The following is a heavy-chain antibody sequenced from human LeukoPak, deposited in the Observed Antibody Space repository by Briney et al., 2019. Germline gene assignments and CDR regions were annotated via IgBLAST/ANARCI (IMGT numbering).Heavy chain of an antibody. CDR3: ARNGNDFWSGYSHYCYYYGMDV. CDR2: INHSGST. J-gene: IGHJ6*02. D-gene: IGHD3-3*01. V-gene: IGHV4-34*01. Sequence: SETLSLTCAAYGGSFSGYYWSWIRQPPGKGLEWIGEINHSGSTNYNPSLKSRVTISVDTSKNQFSLKLSSVTAADTAVYYCARNGNDFWSGYSHYCYYYGMDVWGQGTTVTVSS. CDR1: GGSFSGYY.